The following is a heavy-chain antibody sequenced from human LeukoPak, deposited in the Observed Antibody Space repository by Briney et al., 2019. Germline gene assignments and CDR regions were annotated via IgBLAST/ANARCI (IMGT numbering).Heavy chain of an antibody. V-gene: IGHV3-23*01. CDR1: GFTFSSYA. CDR2: ISGSGGST. Sequence: GGSLRLSCAASGFTFSSYAMSWVRQAPGKGLEWVSDISGSGGSTYYADSVKGRFTISRDNSKNTLYLQMNSLRAEDTAVYYCAKGQYCSGGSCYSGDLDYWGQGTLVTVSS. J-gene: IGHJ4*02. CDR3: AKGQYCSGGSCYSGDLDY. D-gene: IGHD2-15*01.